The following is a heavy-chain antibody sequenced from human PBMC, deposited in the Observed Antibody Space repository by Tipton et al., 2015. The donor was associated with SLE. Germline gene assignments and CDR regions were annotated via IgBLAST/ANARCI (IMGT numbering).Heavy chain of an antibody. J-gene: IGHJ5*02. V-gene: IGHV1-18*04. Sequence: QLVQSGAEVKKPGASVKVSCKASGYTFTGYYMHWVRQAPGQGLEWMGWISAYNGNTNYAQKLQGRVAMTTDTSTSTAYMELRSLRSDDTAVYYCARGRWELMNWFDPWGQGTLVTVSS. D-gene: IGHD1-26*01. CDR2: ISAYNGNT. CDR3: ARGRWELMNWFDP. CDR1: GYTFTGYY.